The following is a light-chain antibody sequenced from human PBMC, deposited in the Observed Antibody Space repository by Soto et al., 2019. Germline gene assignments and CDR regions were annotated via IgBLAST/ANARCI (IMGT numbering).Light chain of an antibody. CDR2: AAS. V-gene: IGKV1-9*01. Sequence: QLTQATSSLSASVGDRVTITCRASQGLSGYLAYYHQKPGKAPKLLIFAASTLQSGFPSRFSGSGPGPDFTLTISSLQPHDFDTSFCQHLVSYPITFGQGTRLEIK. J-gene: IGKJ5*01. CDR3: QHLVSYPIT. CDR1: QGLSGY.